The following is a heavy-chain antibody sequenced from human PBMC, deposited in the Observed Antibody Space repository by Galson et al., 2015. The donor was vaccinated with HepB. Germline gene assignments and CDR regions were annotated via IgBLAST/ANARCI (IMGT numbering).Heavy chain of an antibody. CDR3: AKEKGAYKGFDS. J-gene: IGHJ4*02. D-gene: IGHD5-24*01. CDR2: ISASGH. Sequence: SLRLSCAASGFTFSNYGMHWVRQAPGKGLEWVAAISASGHSHVESVEGRFTISRDNSKNTLYLEMRSLSEDTAVYYCAKEKGAYKGFDSWGQGTLVTVSS. V-gene: IGHV3-30*18. CDR1: GFTFSNYG.